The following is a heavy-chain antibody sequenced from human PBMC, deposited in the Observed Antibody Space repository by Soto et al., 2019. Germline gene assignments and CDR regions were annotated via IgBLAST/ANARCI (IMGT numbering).Heavy chain of an antibody. D-gene: IGHD3-3*01. J-gene: IGHJ3*02. CDR1: GGSISSYY. Sequence: SETLSLTCTVSGGSISSYYWSWIRQPPGKGLEWIGYIYYSGSTNYNPSLKSRVTISVDTSKNQFSLKLSSVTAADTAVYYCARAGFWSGSDAFDIWGQGTMVTVSS. V-gene: IGHV4-59*01. CDR2: IYYSGST. CDR3: ARAGFWSGSDAFDI.